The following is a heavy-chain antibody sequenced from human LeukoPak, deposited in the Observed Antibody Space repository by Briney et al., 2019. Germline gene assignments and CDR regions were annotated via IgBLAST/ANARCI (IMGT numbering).Heavy chain of an antibody. CDR2: ISSSGSTI. J-gene: IGHJ4*02. CDR1: GFTFSSYE. V-gene: IGHV3-48*03. D-gene: IGHD4-17*01. Sequence: GGSLRLSCAASGFTFSSYEMNWVRQARGKGLEWVSYISSSGSTIYYADSAKGRFTISRDNAKNSLYLQMNSLRAEDTAVYYCAIKSDYGDYLGGDYWGQGTLVTVSS. CDR3: AIKSDYGDYLGGDY.